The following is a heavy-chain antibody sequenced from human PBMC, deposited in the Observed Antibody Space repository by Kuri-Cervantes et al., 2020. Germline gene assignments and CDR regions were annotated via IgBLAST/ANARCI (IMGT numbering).Heavy chain of an antibody. D-gene: IGHD3-16*01. Sequence: ASVKVSCKASGYTFTGYYMHWVRQAPGQGLEWMGIINPSDAKTSYAQKFQGRVTMTWDTSTSTVYMDLSSLGSEDTAVYYCARGLGGGGYYFDYWGQGTLVTVSS. J-gene: IGHJ4*02. V-gene: IGHV1-46*01. CDR3: ARGLGGGGYYFDY. CDR1: GYTFTGYY. CDR2: INPSDAKT.